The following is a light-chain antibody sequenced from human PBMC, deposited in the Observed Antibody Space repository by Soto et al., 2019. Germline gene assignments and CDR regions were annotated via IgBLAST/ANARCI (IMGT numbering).Light chain of an antibody. CDR2: RNN. CDR1: FSNNGSNF. Sequence: QAVVTQPPSASGTPGQTVTISCSGRFSNNGSNFIYWYQQLPGTAPKLLIFRNNERPSGVPDRFSASKSGTSASLAISGLRSEDEADYHCAAWDDSLSGVVFGGGTKLTVL. CDR3: AAWDDSLSGVV. V-gene: IGLV1-47*01. J-gene: IGLJ3*02.